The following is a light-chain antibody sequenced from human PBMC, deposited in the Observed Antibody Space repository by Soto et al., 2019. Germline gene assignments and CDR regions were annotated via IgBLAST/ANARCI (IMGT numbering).Light chain of an antibody. J-gene: IGLJ2*01. Sequence: QSALTQPRSVSGSPGQSVTISCTGTSSDVGGYNYVSWYQQHPGKAPKLMIYDVSKRPSGVPDRFSGSKSSNTASLTISGLQAEDEADYYCCSYAGSYTLVVFGGGTQLTVL. CDR1: SSDVGGYNY. CDR3: CSYAGSYTLVV. CDR2: DVS. V-gene: IGLV2-11*01.